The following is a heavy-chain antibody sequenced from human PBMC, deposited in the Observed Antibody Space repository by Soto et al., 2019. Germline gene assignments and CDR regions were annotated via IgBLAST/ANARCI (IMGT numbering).Heavy chain of an antibody. CDR1: GYSFSTYW. CDR2: IYPGDSDS. D-gene: IGHD3-10*01. V-gene: IGHV5-51*01. J-gene: IGHJ6*02. Sequence: GESLKISCKASGYSFSTYWIGWVRQMPGKGLDWMGVIYPGDSDSRYNPPFQGHVTLSADKSSGTAYLQWSSLRASDSAIYYCARHASSRTSKYDYYGVDVWGPGTTVTVSS. CDR3: ARHASSRTSKYDYYGVDV.